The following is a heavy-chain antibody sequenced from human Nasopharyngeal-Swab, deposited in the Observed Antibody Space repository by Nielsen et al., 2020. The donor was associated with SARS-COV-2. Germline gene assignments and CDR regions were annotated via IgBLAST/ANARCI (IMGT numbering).Heavy chain of an antibody. CDR1: GFTFSNAW. V-gene: IGHV3-15*01. Sequence: GGSLRLSCAASGFTFSNAWMSWVRQAPGRGLEWVGRIKKKTDGGTTDYAAPVKGRFTISRDDSKNMLYLQMSSLKTEDTGVYYCTTATYYYDSSGYANDAYDIWGQGTMVTVSS. CDR3: TTATYYYDSSGYANDAYDI. CDR2: IKKKTDGGTT. D-gene: IGHD3-22*01. J-gene: IGHJ3*02.